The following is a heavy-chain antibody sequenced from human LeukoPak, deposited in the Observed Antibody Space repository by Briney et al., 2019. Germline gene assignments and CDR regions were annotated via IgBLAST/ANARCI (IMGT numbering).Heavy chain of an antibody. Sequence: GSLRLSCAASGFTFSSYSMNWIRHVPGKGLEWIGEINYTGSTSYNPSLKSRVTISVDTSQNQFFLLLTSVTAADTAVYYCARVAGYLPTRWFDPWGQGTLVTVSS. V-gene: IGHV4-34*08. J-gene: IGHJ5*02. CDR3: ARVAGYLPTRWFDP. CDR2: INYTGST. CDR1: GFTFSSYS. D-gene: IGHD6-25*01.